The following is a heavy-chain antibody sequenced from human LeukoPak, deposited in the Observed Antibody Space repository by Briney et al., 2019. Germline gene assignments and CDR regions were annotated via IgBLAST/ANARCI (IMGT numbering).Heavy chain of an antibody. J-gene: IGHJ2*01. D-gene: IGHD4-17*01. V-gene: IGHV3-23*01. CDR1: GFTFSSYA. CDR3: VKARIRTTVTYWSFDL. CDR2: ISDSGGNT. Sequence: GGPLRLSCAASGFTFSSYAMTWVRQAPGKGLEWVSAISDSGGNTYYADSVRGRFTVFRDNSKKTLYLQVNNLRVEDTAVYYCVKARIRTTVTYWSFDLWGRSTLVTVSS.